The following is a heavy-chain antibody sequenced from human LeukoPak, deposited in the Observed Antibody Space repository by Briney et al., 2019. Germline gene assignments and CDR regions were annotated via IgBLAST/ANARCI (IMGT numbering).Heavy chain of an antibody. CDR3: ALLPAAIHRSYDAFDI. CDR1: GFTFSSYS. V-gene: IGHV3-7*01. Sequence: PGGSLRLSCAASGFTFSSYSMNWVRQAPGKGLEWVANIKQDGSEKSYVDSVKGRFTISRDNAKNSLYLQMNSLRAEDTAVYYCALLPAAIHRSYDAFDIWGQGTMVTVSS. D-gene: IGHD2-2*01. J-gene: IGHJ3*02. CDR2: IKQDGSEK.